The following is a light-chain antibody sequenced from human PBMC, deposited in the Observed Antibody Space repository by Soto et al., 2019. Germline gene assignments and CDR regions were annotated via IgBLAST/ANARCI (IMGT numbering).Light chain of an antibody. CDR2: EVS. CDR1: SSDIGDYDY. Sequence: QSALTQPASVSGSPGQSITISCTGTSSDIGDYDYVSWYQHHPGKAPKLMIYEVSNRPSGISNRFSGSKSGNTASLTISGLQAEDEADYFCSSDTSSSTYAVFGGGTKLTVL. CDR3: SSDTSSSTYAV. J-gene: IGLJ2*01. V-gene: IGLV2-14*01.